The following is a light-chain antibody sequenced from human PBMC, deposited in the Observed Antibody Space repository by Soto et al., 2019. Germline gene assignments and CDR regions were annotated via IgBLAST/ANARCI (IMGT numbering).Light chain of an antibody. CDR1: SSNIGAGYD. V-gene: IGLV1-40*01. CDR3: QSYDTSLSAVV. J-gene: IGLJ2*01. Sequence: QSVLTQPPSVSGAPGQRVTISCTGSSSNIGAGYDVHWYQQLPGTAPKLLISGNSIRPSGVPDRFSGSKSGTSASLAITGLQAEDEADYYCQSYDTSLSAVVFGGGTKLTVL. CDR2: GNS.